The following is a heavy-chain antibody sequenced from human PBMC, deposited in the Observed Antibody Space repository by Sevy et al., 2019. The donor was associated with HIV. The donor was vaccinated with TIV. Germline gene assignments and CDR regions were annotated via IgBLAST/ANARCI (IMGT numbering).Heavy chain of an antibody. CDR1: GFTFGDYA. Sequence: GGSLRLSCKASGFTFGDYAMSWFRQAPGKGLEWVGFIRNKAYDGTTEYAASVKGRFTISRDDSKSIDYLQMNSLKTEDTVVYYCTRDPTEGIAVAGNWYDPWGQGTLVTVSS. CDR2: IRNKAYDGTT. CDR3: TRDPTEGIAVAGNWYDP. J-gene: IGHJ5*02. V-gene: IGHV3-49*03. D-gene: IGHD6-19*01.